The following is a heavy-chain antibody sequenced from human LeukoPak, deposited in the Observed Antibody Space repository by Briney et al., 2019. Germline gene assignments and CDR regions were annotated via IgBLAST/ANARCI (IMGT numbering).Heavy chain of an antibody. J-gene: IGHJ4*02. V-gene: IGHV1-3*01. CDR1: GYTFTSYG. CDR2: INAGNGNT. CDR3: ARDLRGPLVRHYFDY. D-gene: IGHD3-22*01. Sequence: ASVKVSFTASGYTFTSYGISWVRQAPGQGLEWMGWINAGNGNTKYSQKFQGRVTITRDTSASTAYMALSSLRSEDTAVYYCARDLRGPLVRHYFDYWGQGTLVTVSS.